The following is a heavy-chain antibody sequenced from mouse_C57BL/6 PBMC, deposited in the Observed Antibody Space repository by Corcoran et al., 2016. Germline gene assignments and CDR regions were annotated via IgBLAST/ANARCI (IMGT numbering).Heavy chain of an antibody. Sequence: QIQLVQSGPELKKPGETVKISCKASGYTFTTYGMSWVKQAPGKGLKWMGWINTYSGVPTYADDFKGRFAFSLETAASTAYLQINNLKNEDTATYFCSRGGDYGSSPYAYLGQGTLVTVSA. CDR3: SRGGDYGSSPYAY. CDR2: INTYSGVP. CDR1: GYTFTTYG. D-gene: IGHD1-1*01. V-gene: IGHV9-3*01. J-gene: IGHJ3*01.